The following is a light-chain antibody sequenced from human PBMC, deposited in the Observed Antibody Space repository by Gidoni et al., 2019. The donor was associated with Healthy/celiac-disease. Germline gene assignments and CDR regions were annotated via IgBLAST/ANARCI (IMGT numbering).Light chain of an antibody. CDR2: GAS. V-gene: IGKV3-15*01. CDR1: QSVSSN. CDR3: QQCNNLPLT. Sequence: EIVMTQSPATLSVSPGERATLSCRASQSVSSNLAWYQQKPGQAPRLLIYGASTRATGIPARFSGSGSGTEFTLTISSLQSEDFAVYYCQQCNNLPLTFGGGTKVEIK. J-gene: IGKJ4*01.